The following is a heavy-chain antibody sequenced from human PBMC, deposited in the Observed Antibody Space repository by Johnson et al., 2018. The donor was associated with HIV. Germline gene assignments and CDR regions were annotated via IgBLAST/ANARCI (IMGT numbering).Heavy chain of an antibody. CDR3: AKGDYFETRAAFDI. Sequence: QVQLVESGGGAVQPGRSLRLSCAASGFTFSSYGMHWVRQAPGKGLEWVAVISYDGSNKYYADSVKGRITISRDNSKNTLYFQMNSLRAEDTAVYYCAKGDYFETRAAFDIWGQGTVVIVSS. V-gene: IGHV3-30*18. CDR2: ISYDGSNK. J-gene: IGHJ3*02. D-gene: IGHD3-22*01. CDR1: GFTFSSYG.